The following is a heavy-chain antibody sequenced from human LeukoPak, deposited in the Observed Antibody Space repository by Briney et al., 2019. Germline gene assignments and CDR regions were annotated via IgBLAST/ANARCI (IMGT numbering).Heavy chain of an antibody. V-gene: IGHV3-30*02. CDR3: ARGLPNYYGMDV. Sequence: GGSLRLSCVASGFTFNNYDMHWVRQAPGEGLEWVASIRNDGSQIYYADSVKGRFTISRDNAKNTVYLQMNSLRTEDTAVYYCARGLPNYYGMDVWGQGTTVTVSS. CDR1: GFTFNNYD. J-gene: IGHJ6*02. CDR2: IRNDGSQI.